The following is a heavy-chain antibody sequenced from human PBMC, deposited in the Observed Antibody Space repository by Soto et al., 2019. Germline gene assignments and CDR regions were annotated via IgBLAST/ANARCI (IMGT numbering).Heavy chain of an antibody. D-gene: IGHD3-3*02. CDR2: FTNSA. Sequence: PGGSLRLSCAASGFTFSSYAMSWVRQAPGKGLEWVSSFTNSAYYADSVKGRFTISRDNSKNTLYLQLNSLRVEDTAIYYCAKGGCISSACRGFDPRGQGTLVTVSS. CDR3: AKGGCISSACRGFDP. CDR1: GFTFSSYA. J-gene: IGHJ5*02. V-gene: IGHV3-23*01.